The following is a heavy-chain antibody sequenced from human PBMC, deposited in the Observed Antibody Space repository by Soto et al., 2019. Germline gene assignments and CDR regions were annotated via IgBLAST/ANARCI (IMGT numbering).Heavy chain of an antibody. CDR3: ARVRGDSSGPPQVLDP. J-gene: IGHJ5*02. CDR1: SGSFSGYY. V-gene: IGHV4-34*01. CDR2: SSQSGNT. Sequence: SETLSLTCSIYSGSFSGYYWSWIRQPPWKGLEWIGESSQSGNTNYSPSLKSRVSISIDTSKKQFSLNLASVSAADTAVYYCARVRGDSSGPPQVLDPWGQGTLVTVSS. D-gene: IGHD3-22*01.